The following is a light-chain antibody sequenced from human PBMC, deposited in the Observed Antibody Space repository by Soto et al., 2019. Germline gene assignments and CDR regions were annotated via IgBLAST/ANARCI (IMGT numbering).Light chain of an antibody. J-gene: IGKJ5*01. Sequence: EIVLTQSPATLSLSPGERATLSCRASQSVSGSLAWYQHQPGQAPRLLISDASNRATGIPARFSGSRSGTDFTLTVSSLEPEDFAVYYCQQCSNWPITFGQGTRLEIK. CDR2: DAS. CDR1: QSVSGS. CDR3: QQCSNWPIT. V-gene: IGKV3-11*01.